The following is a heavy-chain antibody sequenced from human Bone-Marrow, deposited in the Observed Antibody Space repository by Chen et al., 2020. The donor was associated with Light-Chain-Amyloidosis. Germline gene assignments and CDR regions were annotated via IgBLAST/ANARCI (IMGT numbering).Heavy chain of an antibody. CDR2: IIPMFRTT. D-gene: IGHD1-26*01. CDR3: ATERGAGGWFDP. J-gene: IGHJ5*02. CDR1: GGTFSSYV. V-gene: IGHV1-69*18. Sequence: QVQLVQSGAGVKKPGSSVKVSCRASGGTFSSYVFSWVRQAPGQGLEWMGNIIPMFRTTNYGQKVQGRVTISADEPTTTAYMELSSLRSEDTAVYYGATERGAGGWFDPWGQGTLVTFSS.